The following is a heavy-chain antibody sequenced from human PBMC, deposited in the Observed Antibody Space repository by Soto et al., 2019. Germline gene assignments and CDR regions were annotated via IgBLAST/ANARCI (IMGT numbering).Heavy chain of an antibody. CDR1: GFTFSAYS. Sequence: NPGGSLRLSCAASGFTFSAYSIYWVRQAPGKGLEWVSFISSTGTYLNYAASLKGRFTISRDNANSSVFLQMDNLSAEDTAVYYCARQLHFGELSLGFWGQGTLVTVYS. CDR3: ARQLHFGELSLGF. V-gene: IGHV3-21*01. D-gene: IGHD3-10*01. J-gene: IGHJ4*02. CDR2: ISSTGTYL.